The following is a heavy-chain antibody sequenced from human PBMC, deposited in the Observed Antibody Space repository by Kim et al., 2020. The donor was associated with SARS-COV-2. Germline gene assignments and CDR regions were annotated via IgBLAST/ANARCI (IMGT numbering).Heavy chain of an antibody. Sequence: TNYNPSLKSRVTISVDKSKNQFSLKLSSVTAADTAVYYCARDRYSSGVTNWGQGTLVTVSS. V-gene: IGHV4-4*02. J-gene: IGHJ4*02. CDR3: ARDRYSSGVTN. D-gene: IGHD6-19*01. CDR2: T.